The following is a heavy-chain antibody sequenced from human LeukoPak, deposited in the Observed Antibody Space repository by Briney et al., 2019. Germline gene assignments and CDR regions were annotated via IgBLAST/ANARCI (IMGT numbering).Heavy chain of an antibody. CDR3: ATIGTGYYREDS. V-gene: IGHV3-21*01. CDR1: GFTFSSYS. CDR2: ISSSSSYI. Sequence: GSLRLSCAASGFTFSSYSMNWVRQAPGKGLEWVSSISSSSSYIYYADSVKGRFTISRDNSKNTVYLQMKSLRAEDTALYYCATIGTGYYREDSWGQGTLVTVSS. D-gene: IGHD3/OR15-3a*01. J-gene: IGHJ4*02.